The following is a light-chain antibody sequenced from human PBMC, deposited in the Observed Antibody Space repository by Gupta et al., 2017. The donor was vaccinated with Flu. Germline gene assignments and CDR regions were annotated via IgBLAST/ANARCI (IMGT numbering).Light chain of an antibody. J-gene: IGLJ2*01. CDR2: EVS. CDR1: SSDVGAYDS. CDR3: TSYTSLNTLV. Sequence: QSALTQPASVSESPGQSITIPCTGTSSDVGAYDSVSWYQQHPGNAPKVMIFEVSNRPSGVSNRFSGSKSGNTASLTISGLQPEDEADYYCTSYTSLNTLVFGGGTKLTVL. V-gene: IGLV2-14*01.